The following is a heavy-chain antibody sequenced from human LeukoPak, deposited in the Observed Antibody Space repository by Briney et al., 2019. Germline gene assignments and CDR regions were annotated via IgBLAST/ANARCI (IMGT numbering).Heavy chain of an antibody. CDR1: GYTFTDYF. CDR3: ARGLSGSSSSVLDY. Sequence: ASVSVSCKASGYTFTDYFIHWVRRAPGQGLEWMGWINPNSGGTNYAQRFQGRVTMTRDTSISTAYMELSRLESDDTAVYYCARGLSGSSSSVLDYWGQGTQVTVSS. J-gene: IGHJ4*02. D-gene: IGHD6-6*01. CDR2: INPNSGGT. V-gene: IGHV1-2*02.